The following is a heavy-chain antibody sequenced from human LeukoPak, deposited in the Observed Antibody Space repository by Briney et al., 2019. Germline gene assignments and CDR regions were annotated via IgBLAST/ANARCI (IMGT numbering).Heavy chain of an antibody. V-gene: IGHV3-53*01. CDR3: ARCARAYYDSSGYYWDY. Sequence: SGGSLRLSCAASGFTVSSNYMSWVRQAPGKGLEWVSVIYRGASTYYADSVKGRFTISRDNSKNTLYLQMNSLRAEDTAVYYCARCARAYYDSSGYYWDYWGQGTLVTVSS. CDR2: IYRGAST. D-gene: IGHD3-22*01. J-gene: IGHJ4*02. CDR1: GFTVSSNY.